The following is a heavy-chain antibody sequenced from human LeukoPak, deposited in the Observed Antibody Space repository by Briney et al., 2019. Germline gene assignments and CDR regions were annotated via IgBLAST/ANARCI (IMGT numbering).Heavy chain of an antibody. Sequence: PGGSLRLSCAASGFTFRTYWMTWVRQAPGKGLEWVSAISGSGGSTYYADSVKGRFTISRDNSKNTLYLQMNSLRAEDTAVYYCAKGQTVVFYYYGMDVWGQGTTVTVSS. D-gene: IGHD4-17*01. CDR1: GFTFRTYW. J-gene: IGHJ6*02. CDR2: ISGSGGST. V-gene: IGHV3-23*01. CDR3: AKGQTVVFYYYGMDV.